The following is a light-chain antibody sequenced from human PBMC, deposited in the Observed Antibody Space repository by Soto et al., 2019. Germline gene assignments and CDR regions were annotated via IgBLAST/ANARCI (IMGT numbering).Light chain of an antibody. CDR2: EAS. CDR1: HSISNL. V-gene: IGKV1-5*03. CDR3: QHYYNYPWA. J-gene: IGKJ1*01. Sequence: DIQMTQSPSTLSASAGDRVAITCRASHSISNLLAWYQQKPGKAPRLLIYEASTLDTGIPSRFSGSGSGTEFTLTISSLQPDDFATYYCQHYYNYPWAFGQGTRVEIK.